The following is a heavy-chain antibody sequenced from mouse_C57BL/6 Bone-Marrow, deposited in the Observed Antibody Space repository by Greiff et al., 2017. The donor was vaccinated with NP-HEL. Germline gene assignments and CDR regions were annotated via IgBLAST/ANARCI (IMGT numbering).Heavy chain of an antibody. CDR3: TRKGDGYWYFDV. J-gene: IGHJ1*03. CDR1: GYTFTDYE. D-gene: IGHD2-3*01. CDR2: IDPETGGT. V-gene: IGHV1-15*01. Sequence: QVQLQQSGAELVRPGASVTLSCKASGYTFTDYEMHWVKQTPVPGLEWIGAIDPETGGTAYHQKFKGKAILTADKSSSTAYMELRSLTSEDSAVYYCTRKGDGYWYFDVWGTGTTVTVSS.